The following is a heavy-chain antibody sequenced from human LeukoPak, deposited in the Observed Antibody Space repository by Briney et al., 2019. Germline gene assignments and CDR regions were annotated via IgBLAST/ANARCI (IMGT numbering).Heavy chain of an antibody. Sequence: SETLSLTCTVSGGSISSGSYYWSWVRQPAGKGLEWIGRIYTSGSTNYNPSLKSRVTISVDTSKNQFSLKLSSVTAADTAVYYCARSWSNYYYMDVWGKGTTVTVSS. CDR1: GGSISSGSYY. V-gene: IGHV4-61*02. CDR2: IYTSGST. CDR3: ARSWSNYYYMDV. J-gene: IGHJ6*03. D-gene: IGHD3-3*01.